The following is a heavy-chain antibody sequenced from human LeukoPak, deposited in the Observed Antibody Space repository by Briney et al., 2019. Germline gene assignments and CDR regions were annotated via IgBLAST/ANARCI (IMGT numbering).Heavy chain of an antibody. D-gene: IGHD3-10*01. V-gene: IGHV3-23*01. Sequence: GGSLRLSCAASRFTFDNYAMNWVRQAPGKGLEWVSTISGRGDSTYYADSVKGRFTISRDNSKNRLYLQMNSLRAEDTAVYYCARGPLHGSGSYLFDYWGQGTLVTVSS. CDR1: RFTFDNYA. CDR3: ARGPLHGSGSYLFDY. CDR2: ISGRGDST. J-gene: IGHJ4*02.